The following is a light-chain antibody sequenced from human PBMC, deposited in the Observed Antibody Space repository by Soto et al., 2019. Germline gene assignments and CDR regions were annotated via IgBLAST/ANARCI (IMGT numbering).Light chain of an antibody. CDR1: RSNIGSNI. V-gene: IGLV1-44*01. J-gene: IGLJ3*02. CDR2: SRN. Sequence: QSVLTQPPSASGTPGQRVTSSCSGSRSNIGSNIVNWYQQLPGTAPKLLIYSRNQRPSGVPDRFSASKSGTSASLAISGLQSEDEADYYCETWDDSLTGVVFGGGTKVTVL. CDR3: ETWDDSLTGVV.